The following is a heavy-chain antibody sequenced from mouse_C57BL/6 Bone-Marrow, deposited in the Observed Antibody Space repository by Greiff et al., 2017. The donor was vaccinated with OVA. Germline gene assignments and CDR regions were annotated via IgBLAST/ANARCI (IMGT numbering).Heavy chain of an antibody. CDR3: ARGIYYGSKAMDY. Sequence: VQLQQSGPELVKPGASVKISCKASGYAFSSSWMNWVKQRPGKGLEWIGRIYPGDGDTNYNGKFKGKATLTADKSSSTAYMQLSSLTSEDSAVYFCARGIYYGSKAMDYWGQGTSVTVSS. CDR2: IYPGDGDT. J-gene: IGHJ4*01. V-gene: IGHV1-82*01. CDR1: GYAFSSSW. D-gene: IGHD1-1*01.